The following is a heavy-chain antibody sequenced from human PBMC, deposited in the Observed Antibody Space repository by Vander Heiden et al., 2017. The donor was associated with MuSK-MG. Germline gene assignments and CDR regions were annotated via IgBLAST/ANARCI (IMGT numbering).Heavy chain of an antibody. CDR1: GFTFSSYA. CDR2: ISGSSGST. J-gene: IGHJ3*02. V-gene: IGHV3-23*01. CDR3: AKSNSGSYSDDAFDI. Sequence: EVQLLASGGGLVQPGGPLSLSCAASGFTFSSYAMTWVRQAPGKGLEWVSGISGSSGSTYYADSVKGRFTISRDNSKNMLYLQMNSLRDEDTAIYYCAKSNSGSYSDDAFDIWGQGTMVTVSS. D-gene: IGHD1-26*01.